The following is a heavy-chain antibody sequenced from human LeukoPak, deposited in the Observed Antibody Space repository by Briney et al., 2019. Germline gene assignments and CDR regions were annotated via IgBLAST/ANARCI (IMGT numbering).Heavy chain of an antibody. CDR1: GGSISSSSYY. Sequence: KPSETLSLTCTVSGGSISSSSYYWGWIRQPPGKGLEWIGSIYYSGSTYYNPSLKSRVTISVDTSKNQFSLKLSSVTAADTAVYYCARHYGSGSYYYYYYYMDVWGKGTTVTISS. J-gene: IGHJ6*03. CDR3: ARHYGSGSYYYYYYYMDV. V-gene: IGHV4-39*01. D-gene: IGHD3-10*01. CDR2: IYYSGST.